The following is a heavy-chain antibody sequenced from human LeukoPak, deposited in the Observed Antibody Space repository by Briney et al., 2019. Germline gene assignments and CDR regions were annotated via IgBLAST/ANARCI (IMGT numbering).Heavy chain of an antibody. CDR2: VHPDGSQK. V-gene: IGHV3-7*01. CDR3: ARRDTHDCHHYYMDV. J-gene: IGHJ6*03. CDR1: GFTFNTYW. D-gene: IGHD2-21*02. Sequence: GGSLRLSCAASGFTFNTYWMAWVRQAPGRGLEWLTNVHPDGSQKYYVDSVKGRFTISRDNARNSLYLQMNSLRTEDTAVYYCARRDTHDCHHYYMDVWGKGTTVTVSS.